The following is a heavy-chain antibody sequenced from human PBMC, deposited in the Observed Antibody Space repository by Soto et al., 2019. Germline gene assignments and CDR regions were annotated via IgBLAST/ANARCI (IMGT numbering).Heavy chain of an antibody. CDR3: ARDYDCGSTGCPTENALDV. D-gene: IGHD2-2*01. V-gene: IGHV3-74*01. J-gene: IGHJ3*01. CDR1: GFTLSRYW. Sequence: EVQLVESGGGSVQRGGSLRLSCAASGFTLSRYWMHWVRQAPGRGLVWVSRINGDGSNTKYADSVKGRFTVSRDNAKNRVFLQMNGLRDDDTGVYYCARDYDCGSTGCPTENALDVWGQGTMVTVSS. CDR2: INGDGSNT.